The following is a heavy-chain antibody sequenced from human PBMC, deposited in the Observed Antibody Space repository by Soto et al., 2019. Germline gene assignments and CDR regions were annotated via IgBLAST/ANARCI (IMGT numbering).Heavy chain of an antibody. Sequence: GGSLRLSCAASGFTFSSYSMSWVRQAPGKGLEWVSGFRGSGDDGTTYYADSVKGRFTISRDNSKNMLFLQMNSLRAEDTAVYYCARDDSGSYYYYGMDVWGQGTTVTVSS. CDR2: FRGSGDDGTT. V-gene: IGHV3-23*01. CDR3: ARDDSGSYYYYGMDV. CDR1: GFTFSSYS. J-gene: IGHJ6*02. D-gene: IGHD1-26*01.